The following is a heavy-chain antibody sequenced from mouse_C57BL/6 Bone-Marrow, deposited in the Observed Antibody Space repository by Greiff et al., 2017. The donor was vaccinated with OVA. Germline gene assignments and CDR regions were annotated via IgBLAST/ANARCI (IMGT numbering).Heavy chain of an antibody. CDR2: IYPRDGST. V-gene: IGHV1-85*01. CDR1: GYTFTSYD. D-gene: IGHD2-1*01. Sequence: QVQLKQSGPELVKPGASVKLSCKASGYTFTSYDINWVKQRPGQGLEWIGWIYPRDGSTKYNEKFKGKATLTGDTSASTVYVELHSLTSEDSEVYFCARRGVYYGFAYWGQGTLVTVSA. J-gene: IGHJ3*01. CDR3: ARRGVYYGFAY.